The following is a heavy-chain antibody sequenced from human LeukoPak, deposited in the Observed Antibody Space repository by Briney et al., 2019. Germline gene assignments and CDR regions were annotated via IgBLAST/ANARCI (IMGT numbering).Heavy chain of an antibody. D-gene: IGHD1-26*01. CDR3: ARDRRGRLDY. CDR1: GFTVSSNY. Sequence: TGGSLRLSCSASGFTVSSNYMSSVRQAPGKGLEWVSVIYRGGNTYYADPVKGRFTISRDNSKNTLYLQMNSLRAEDTAVYYCARDRRGRLDYCGRGTLVTVSS. CDR2: IYRGGNT. J-gene: IGHJ4*02. V-gene: IGHV3-53*01.